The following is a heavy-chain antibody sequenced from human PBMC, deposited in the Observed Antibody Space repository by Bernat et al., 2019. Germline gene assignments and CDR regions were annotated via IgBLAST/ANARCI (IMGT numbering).Heavy chain of an antibody. V-gene: IGHV1-3*01. CDR1: GYTFTSYA. CDR2: INAGNGNT. D-gene: IGHD6-13*01. CDR3: ARAGSIAAAWNSYYYMDV. Sequence: QVQLVQSGAEVKKPGASVKVSCKASGYTFTSYAMHWVRQAPGQRLEWMGWINAGNGNTKYSQKFQGRVTITRDTSASTAYMELSSLRSEDTAVYYCARAGSIAAAWNSYYYMDVWGKGTMVTVSS. J-gene: IGHJ6*03.